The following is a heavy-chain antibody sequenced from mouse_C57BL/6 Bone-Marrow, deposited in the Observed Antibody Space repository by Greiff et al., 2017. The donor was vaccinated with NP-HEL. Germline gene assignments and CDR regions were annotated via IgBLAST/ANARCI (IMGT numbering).Heavy chain of an antibody. Sequence: QVQLQQSGAELARPGASVKLSCKASGYTFTSYGISWVKRRTGQGLEWIGEIYPRSGNTYYNEKFKGKATLTADKSSSTAYMELRSLTSEDSAVYFCAPYDYDWFAYWGQGTLVTVSA. CDR1: GYTFTSYG. D-gene: IGHD2-4*01. CDR3: APYDYDWFAY. V-gene: IGHV1-81*01. J-gene: IGHJ3*01. CDR2: IYPRSGNT.